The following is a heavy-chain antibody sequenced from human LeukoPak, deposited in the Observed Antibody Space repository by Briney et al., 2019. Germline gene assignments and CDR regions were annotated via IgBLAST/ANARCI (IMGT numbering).Heavy chain of an antibody. Sequence: GGSLRLSCAASGFTFSSYAMHWVRQAPGKGLEWVAVISYDGSNKYYADSVKGRFTISRDNSKNTLYLQMNSLRAEDTAVYYCARGGYYYDSSGYYYFDYWGQGTLVTVSS. CDR3: ARGGYYYDSSGYYYFDY. V-gene: IGHV3-30-3*01. J-gene: IGHJ4*02. CDR1: GFTFSSYA. CDR2: ISYDGSNK. D-gene: IGHD3-22*01.